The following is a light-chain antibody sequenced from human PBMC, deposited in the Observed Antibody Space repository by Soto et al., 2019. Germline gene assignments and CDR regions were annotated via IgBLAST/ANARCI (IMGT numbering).Light chain of an antibody. CDR1: SSDVGGYNY. V-gene: IGLV2-14*03. Sequence: QSALTQSASVSGSPGQSITISCTGTSSDVGGYNYVSWFQQHPGKAPKLKIYEVSNRPSGVSNRFSGSKSGYTASLTISELQAEDEADYYCTSFTSSSTWVFGGGTQLTVL. J-gene: IGLJ3*02. CDR2: EVS. CDR3: TSFTSSSTWV.